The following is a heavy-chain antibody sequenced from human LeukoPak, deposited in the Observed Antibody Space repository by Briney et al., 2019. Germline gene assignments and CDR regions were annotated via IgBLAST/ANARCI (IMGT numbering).Heavy chain of an antibody. V-gene: IGHV3-74*01. D-gene: IGHD2-2*01. CDR2: INSDGSST. CDR3: ARGRRYCSSTSCYLWFDP. CDR1: GFTFSSYW. J-gene: IGHJ5*02. Sequence: GGSLRLSCAASGFTFSSYWMHWVRQAPGKGLVWVSRINSDGSSTSYADSVKGRFTISRDNAKNTLYLQMNSLRAEDTAVYYCARGRRYCSSTSCYLWFDPCGQGTLVTVSS.